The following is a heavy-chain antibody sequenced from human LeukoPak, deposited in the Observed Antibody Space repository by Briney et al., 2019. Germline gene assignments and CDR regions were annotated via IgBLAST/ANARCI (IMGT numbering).Heavy chain of an antibody. D-gene: IGHD2-2*01. CDR2: KYYSGDT. V-gene: IGHV4-59*02. CDR1: GDSVSSDS. J-gene: IGHJ5*02. Sequence: SETLSLTCTVSGDSVSSDSWSWIRQAPGKGLEWIGDKYYSGDTNYAPSLKSRVTISVDTSKNQFSLKLSSVTAADTAVYYCARLYCSSTSCPNWFDPWGQGTLVTVSS. CDR3: ARLYCSSTSCPNWFDP.